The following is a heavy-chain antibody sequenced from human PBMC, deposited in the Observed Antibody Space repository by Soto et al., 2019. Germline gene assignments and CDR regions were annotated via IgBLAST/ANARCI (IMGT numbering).Heavy chain of an antibody. V-gene: IGHV2-5*02. D-gene: IGHD3-3*01. CDR1: GFSLTTSGVG. J-gene: IGHJ4*02. CDR3: AHRVLRTVFGLVTTTAIYFDF. Sequence: QITLNESGPTPVKPRQTLTLTCNFPGFSLTTSGVGVGWIRQYPGKAPEWLALIYWDDDKRYSPSMKSRLTIYKDTSKTPVVLTMAYLAPAHTSTYFCAHRVLRTVFGLVTTTAIYFDFWGQGTPVAVSS. CDR2: IYWDDDK.